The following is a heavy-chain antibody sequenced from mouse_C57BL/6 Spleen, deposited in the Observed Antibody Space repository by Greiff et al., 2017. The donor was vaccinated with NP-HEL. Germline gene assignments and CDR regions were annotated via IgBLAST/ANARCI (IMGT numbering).Heavy chain of an antibody. CDR3: ARSDPYYYGSSYNFDY. Sequence: LVEPGASVKISCQASGYTFTDYYINWVKQRPGQGLEWIGKIGPGSGSTYYNEKFKGKATLTADKSSSTAYMQLSSLTSEDSAVYFCARSDPYYYGSSYNFDYWGQGTTLTVSS. CDR1: GYTFTDYY. D-gene: IGHD1-1*01. CDR2: IGPGSGST. J-gene: IGHJ2*01. V-gene: IGHV1-77*01.